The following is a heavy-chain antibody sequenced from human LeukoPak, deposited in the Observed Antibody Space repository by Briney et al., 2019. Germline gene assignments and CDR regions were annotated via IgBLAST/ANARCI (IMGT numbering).Heavy chain of an antibody. CDR2: IYPSGST. V-gene: IGHV4-4*07. D-gene: IGHD6-19*01. J-gene: IGHJ4*02. CDR1: GGSISSSY. Sequence: PSETLSLTCTVSGGSISSSYWSWIRQPAGRGLEWIGRIYPSGSTNYNPSFKSRVTMSVDTSKNQFSLKLRSVTAADTAVYYCERVRIAVAGYYFDYWGQGTLVTVSS. CDR3: ERVRIAVAGYYFDY.